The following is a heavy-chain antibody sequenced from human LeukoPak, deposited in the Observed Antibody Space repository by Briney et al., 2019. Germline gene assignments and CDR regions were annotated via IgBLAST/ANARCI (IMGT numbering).Heavy chain of an antibody. Sequence: SETLSLTCAVSGYSISSGYYWGWIRQPPGKGLEWIGSIYHSGSTYYNPSLKSRVTISVDTSKNQFSLKLSSVTAADTAVYYCVRHVATTVCSDYWGQGTLVTVSS. V-gene: IGHV4-38-2*01. CDR3: VRHVATTVCSDY. D-gene: IGHD4-11*01. J-gene: IGHJ4*02. CDR1: GYSISSGYY. CDR2: IYHSGST.